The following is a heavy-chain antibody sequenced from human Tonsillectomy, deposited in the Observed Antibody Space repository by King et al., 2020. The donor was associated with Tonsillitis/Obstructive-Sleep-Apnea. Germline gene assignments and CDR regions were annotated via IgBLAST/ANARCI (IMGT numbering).Heavy chain of an antibody. CDR3: ARYGYSYGFDF. Sequence: VQLVESGGGLVKPGGSLRLSCAASGFTFSDYFMTWIRQAPGKGLEWISFMSTSSAHSNLADSVKGRFTISRDNAKNSLYMQMNSLRAEDTAMYYCARYGYSYGFDFWGQGVLVTVSS. D-gene: IGHD5-18*01. CDR2: MSTSSAHS. V-gene: IGHV3-11*05. CDR1: GFTFSDYF. J-gene: IGHJ4*02.